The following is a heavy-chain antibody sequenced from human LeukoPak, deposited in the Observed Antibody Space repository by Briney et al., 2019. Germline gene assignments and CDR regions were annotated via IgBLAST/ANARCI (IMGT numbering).Heavy chain of an antibody. CDR1: GFTFSSYA. CDR3: AKDSWGRSGSYSVYYYYYMDV. CDR2: ISGGGGST. D-gene: IGHD1-26*01. J-gene: IGHJ6*03. V-gene: IGHV3-23*01. Sequence: PGGSLRLSCAASGFTFSSYAMSWVRQAPGKGLEWVSTISGGGGSTYYSDSVKGRFTISRDNSKNTLYLQMNSLRAEDTAVYYCAKDSWGRSGSYSVYYYYYMDVWGKGTTVTVSS.